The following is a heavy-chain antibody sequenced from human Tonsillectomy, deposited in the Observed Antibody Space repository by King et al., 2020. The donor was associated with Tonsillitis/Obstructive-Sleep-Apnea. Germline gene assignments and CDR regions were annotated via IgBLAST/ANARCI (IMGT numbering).Heavy chain of an antibody. D-gene: IGHD4-23*01. CDR2: ISDSGGST. CDR3: AKLYGGNSGSHFDY. CDR1: GFTFRSYA. J-gene: IGHJ4*02. Sequence: VQLVESGGGLVQSGGSLRLSCAASGFTFRSYAMSWVRQAPGKGLEWGSVISDSGGSTYYADSVKGRFTISRDNSKNTLYLQMNSLRAADTAVYYCAKLYGGNSGSHFDYWGQGTLVTVSS. V-gene: IGHV3-23*04.